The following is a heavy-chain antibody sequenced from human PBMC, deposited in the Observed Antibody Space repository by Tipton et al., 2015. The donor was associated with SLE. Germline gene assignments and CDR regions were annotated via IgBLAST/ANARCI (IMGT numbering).Heavy chain of an antibody. D-gene: IGHD3-22*01. CDR1: GGSISSGDYY. CDR2: IYYSGNT. CDR3: ARGLNYYDSSGYSQFDY. Sequence: TLSLTCTVSGGSISSGDYYWSWIRQPPGKGLEWIGYIYYSGNTNYNPSLKSRVTISVDTSKNQFSLKLSSVTAADTAVYYCARGLNYYDSSGYSQFDYWGQGTLVTVSS. V-gene: IGHV4-61*08. J-gene: IGHJ4*02.